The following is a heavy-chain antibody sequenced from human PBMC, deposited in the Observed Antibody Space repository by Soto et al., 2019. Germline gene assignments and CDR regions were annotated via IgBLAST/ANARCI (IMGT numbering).Heavy chain of an antibody. V-gene: IGHV3-48*01. J-gene: IGHJ4*02. Sequence: EVQLVESGGGLVQPGGSLRLSCAASGFTFSSYSMNWVRQAPGKGLEWVSYISSSSSTIYYADSVKGRFTISRDNAKNTLYLQRNSLRAEDTAVYYCARGRDIVVVPAAYFDYWGQGTLVTVSS. CDR1: GFTFSSYS. CDR2: ISSSSSTI. CDR3: ARGRDIVVVPAAYFDY. D-gene: IGHD2-2*01.